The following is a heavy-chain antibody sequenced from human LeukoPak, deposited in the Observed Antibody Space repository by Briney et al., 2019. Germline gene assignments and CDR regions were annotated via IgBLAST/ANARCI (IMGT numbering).Heavy chain of an antibody. CDR2: FAGSDTTI. CDR3: TTLGYHLDS. D-gene: IGHD3-22*01. J-gene: IGHJ4*02. Sequence: GGALRLSCAASGFAFSAYEMNWVRQAPGKGLEWVAYFAGSDTTIYYADSVWGRFTISRDNAKNSLYLQKNSLRAEDTALYYCTTLGYHLDSWGQGTLVTVSS. V-gene: IGHV3-48*03. CDR1: GFAFSAYE.